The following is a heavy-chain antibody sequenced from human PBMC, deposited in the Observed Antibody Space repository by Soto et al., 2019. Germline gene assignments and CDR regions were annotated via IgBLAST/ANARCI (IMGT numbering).Heavy chain of an antibody. CDR1: GYAFTSYS. Sequence: QVQLVQSGTEVKKSGASVKVSCKASGYAFTSYSVSWVRQAPGQGLEWMGSISTYSGKTNYVQSLQGRVNMTTDTSKTPAYLDLRSLRPDDTAIYYCARRYGDPSASAGFDYWGQGTLVTVSS. CDR2: ISTYSGKT. CDR3: ARRYGDPSASAGFDY. D-gene: IGHD2-21*02. J-gene: IGHJ4*02. V-gene: IGHV1-18*01.